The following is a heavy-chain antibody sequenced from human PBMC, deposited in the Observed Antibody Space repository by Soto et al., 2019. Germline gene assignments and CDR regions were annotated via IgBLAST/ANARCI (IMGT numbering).Heavy chain of an antibody. CDR3: ARESDLTHPVGYCSGGSCYPPDYYYYMDV. CDR2: TYYRSKWYN. J-gene: IGHJ6*03. Sequence: TLSLTCAISGDSVSSNSAAWNWIRQSPSRGLEWLGRTYYRSKWYNDYAVSVKSRITINPDTSKNQFSLQLNSVTPEDTAVYYCARESDLTHPVGYCSGGSCYPPDYYYYMDVWGKGTTVTVSS. CDR1: GDSVSSNSAA. V-gene: IGHV6-1*01. D-gene: IGHD2-15*01.